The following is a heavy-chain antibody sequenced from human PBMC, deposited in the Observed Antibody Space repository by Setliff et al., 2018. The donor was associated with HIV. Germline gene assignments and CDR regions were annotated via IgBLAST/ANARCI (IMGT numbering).Heavy chain of an antibody. CDR3: ATDGSALVR. D-gene: IGHD3-10*01. V-gene: IGHV3-33*08. Sequence: GSLRLSCTVVGFSIENFDMHWVRQAPGKGLEWVSLLWRDEVGNIYYADSVKGRFTISRDNSKNTLYLQMNSLRAEDTAVYYCATDGSALVRWGQGTLVTVSS. CDR2: LWRDEVGNI. CDR1: GFSIENFD. J-gene: IGHJ4*02.